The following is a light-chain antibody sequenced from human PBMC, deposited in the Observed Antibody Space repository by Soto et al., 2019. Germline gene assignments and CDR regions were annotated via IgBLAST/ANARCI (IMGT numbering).Light chain of an antibody. CDR1: QSVSSN. V-gene: IGKV3-15*01. Sequence: EIVMTQSPATLSVSPGERATLSCRASQSVSSNLAWYQQKPGQAPRLLIYGASTRPTGIPARFSGSGSGTELTLTISSLQSQDFAVYYCQQYNNWPPWTLGQGTKVEIK. CDR2: GAS. J-gene: IGKJ1*01. CDR3: QQYNNWPPWT.